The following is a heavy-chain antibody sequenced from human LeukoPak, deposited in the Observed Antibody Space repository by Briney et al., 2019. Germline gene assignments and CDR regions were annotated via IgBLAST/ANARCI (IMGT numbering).Heavy chain of an antibody. CDR1: GFTFSTAW. V-gene: IGHV3-74*01. J-gene: IGHJ4*02. CDR2: IYSDRSST. D-gene: IGHD3-10*01. Sequence: GGSLRLSCAASGFTFSTAWMHWVRQAPGKGLVWVSRIYSDRSSTTYADSVKGRFTISRDNAKNSLYLQMNSLRAEDTAVYYCARGFSGSYIFAWDYWGQGTLVTVSS. CDR3: ARGFSGSYIFAWDY.